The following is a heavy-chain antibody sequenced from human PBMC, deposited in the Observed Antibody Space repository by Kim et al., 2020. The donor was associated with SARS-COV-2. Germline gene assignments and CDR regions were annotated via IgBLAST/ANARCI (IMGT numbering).Heavy chain of an antibody. D-gene: IGHD2-2*01. CDR3: ARFRQSVVPAAMYFDY. CDR1: GGSISSGDYY. V-gene: IGHV4-30-4*01. J-gene: IGHJ4*02. Sequence: PSETLSLTCTVSGGSISSGDYYWSWIRQPPGKGLEWIGYIYYSGSTYYNPSLKSRVTISVDTSKNQFSLKLSSVTAADTAVYYCARFRQSVVPAAMYFDYWGQGTLVTVSS. CDR2: IYYSGST.